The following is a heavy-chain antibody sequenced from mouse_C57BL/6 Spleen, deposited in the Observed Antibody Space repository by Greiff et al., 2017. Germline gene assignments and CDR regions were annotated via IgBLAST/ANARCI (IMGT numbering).Heavy chain of an antibody. Sequence: EVMLVESGGGLVQPKGSLKLSCAASGFSFNTYAMNWVRQAPGKGLEWVARIRSKSNNYAPYYADSVKDIFTISRDDSESMLYLQMNNLKTEDTAMYYCVRQWNWYYFDYWGQGTTLTVSS. CDR2: IRSKSNNYAP. V-gene: IGHV10-1*01. D-gene: IGHD4-1*01. CDR3: VRQWNWYYFDY. J-gene: IGHJ2*01. CDR1: GFSFNTYA.